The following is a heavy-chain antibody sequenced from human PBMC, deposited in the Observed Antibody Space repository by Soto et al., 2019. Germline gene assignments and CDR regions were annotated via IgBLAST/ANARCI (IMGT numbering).Heavy chain of an antibody. D-gene: IGHD6-19*01. CDR3: ARGWYRGGRWYYYYGMDV. Sequence: SSETLSLTCTVSGGSISSSSYYWGWIRQPPGKGLEWIGSIYYSGSTYYNPSLKSRVTISVDTSKNQFSLKLSSVTAADTAVYYCARGWYRGGRWYYYYGMDVWGQGTTVT. V-gene: IGHV4-39*01. J-gene: IGHJ6*02. CDR2: IYYSGST. CDR1: GGSISSSSYY.